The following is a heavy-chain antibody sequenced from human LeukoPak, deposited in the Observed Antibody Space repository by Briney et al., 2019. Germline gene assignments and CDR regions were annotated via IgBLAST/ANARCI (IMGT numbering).Heavy chain of an antibody. CDR3: AKQMGGSGSYYYIS. D-gene: IGHD3-10*01. CDR2: ISGSGGST. CDR1: GFTFSSYA. V-gene: IGHV3-23*01. J-gene: IGHJ6*04. Sequence: GGSLRLSCAASGFTFSSYAMSWVRQAPGKGLEWVSAISGSGGSTYYADSVKGRFTISRDNSKNTLYLQMNSLRAEDTAVYYCAKQMGGSGSYYYISWGKGTTVTVSS.